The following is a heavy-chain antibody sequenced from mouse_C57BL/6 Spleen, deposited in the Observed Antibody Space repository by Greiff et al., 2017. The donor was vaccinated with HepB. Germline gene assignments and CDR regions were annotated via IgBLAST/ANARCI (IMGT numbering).Heavy chain of an antibody. V-gene: IGHV1-15*01. Sequence: QVQLQQSGAELVRPGASVTLSCKASGYTFTDYEMHWVKQTPVHGLEWIGAIDPETGGTAYNQKFKGKAILTADKSSSTAYMELRSLTSEDSAVYSCTRGGYYDYPYWYFDVWGTGTTVTVSS. CDR2: IDPETGGT. J-gene: IGHJ1*03. CDR1: GYTFTDYE. CDR3: TRGGYYDYPYWYFDV. D-gene: IGHD2-4*01.